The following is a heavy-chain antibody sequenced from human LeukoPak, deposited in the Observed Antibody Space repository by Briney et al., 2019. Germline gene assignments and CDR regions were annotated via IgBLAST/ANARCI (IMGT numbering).Heavy chain of an antibody. Sequence: SESLSLTCTVSGYSISSGYYWGWIRQPPGRGLEWIASIYHSGSTYYNPSLKSRVTISVDTSKNQFSLKLSSVTAADTAIYYCARAIRSDPRHTTVPETPTSHYMDVWGKGTTVTVSS. J-gene: IGHJ6*03. CDR3: ARAIRSDPRHTTVPETPTSHYMDV. D-gene: IGHD4-17*01. CDR1: GYSISSGYY. V-gene: IGHV4-38-2*02. CDR2: IYHSGST.